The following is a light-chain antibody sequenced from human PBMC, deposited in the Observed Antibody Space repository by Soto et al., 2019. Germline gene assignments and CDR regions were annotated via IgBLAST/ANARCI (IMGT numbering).Light chain of an antibody. CDR1: QNIRNT. V-gene: IGKV1-39*01. Sequence: DIQMTQSPSPLSASVGDRVTITCRASQNIRNTLNWYQHKPGKAPKLLIYAASHLESGVPSRFSGSGSGTEFTLTISRLQPEDFATYYCQESHTTLMSTFGPGTKVD. J-gene: IGKJ3*01. CDR3: QESHTTLMST. CDR2: AAS.